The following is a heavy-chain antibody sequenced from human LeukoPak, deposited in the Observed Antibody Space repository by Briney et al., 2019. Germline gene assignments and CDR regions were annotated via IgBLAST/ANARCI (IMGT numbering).Heavy chain of an antibody. CDR2: ISYDGSNK. CDR1: GFTFSSCG. Sequence: GGSLRLSCAASGFTFSSCGMHWVRQAPGKGLEWVAVISYDGSNKYYADSVKGRFTISRDNSKNTLYLQMNSLRAEDTAVYYCAKDDQYYYYYMDVWGKGTTVTVSS. J-gene: IGHJ6*03. CDR3: AKDDQYYYYYMDV. V-gene: IGHV3-30*18.